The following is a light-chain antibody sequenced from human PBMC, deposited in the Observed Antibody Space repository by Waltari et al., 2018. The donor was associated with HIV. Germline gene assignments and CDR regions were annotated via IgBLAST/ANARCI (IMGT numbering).Light chain of an antibody. CDR3: QQSYTTPHT. CDR1: QSISSY. CDR2: AAS. V-gene: IGKV1-39*01. Sequence: DIQMTQSPSSLSASVGDRVTITCRASQSISSYLNWYQQKPGKAPKLLIYAASSLQSVVPSRLSGSGSWTDFTLIISMLQPEDFSTYYCQQSYTTPHTFGQGTKLEI. J-gene: IGKJ2*01.